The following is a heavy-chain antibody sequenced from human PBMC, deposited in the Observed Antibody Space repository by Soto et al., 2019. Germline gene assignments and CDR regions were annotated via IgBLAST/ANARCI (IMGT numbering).Heavy chain of an antibody. V-gene: IGHV4-30-4*01. J-gene: IGHJ5*02. CDR2: IYYSGST. CDR3: ARGRTIFGVVISWFDP. CDR1: GGSISSGDYY. Sequence: SETLSLTCTVSGGSISSGDYYWSWIRQPPGKGLEWIGYIYYSGSTYYNPSLKSRVTISVDTSKNQFSLKLSSVTAADTAVYYCARGRTIFGVVISWFDPWGQGTLVTVS. D-gene: IGHD3-3*01.